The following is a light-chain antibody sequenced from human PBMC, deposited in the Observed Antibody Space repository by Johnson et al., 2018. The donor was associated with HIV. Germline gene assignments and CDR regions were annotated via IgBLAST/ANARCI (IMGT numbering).Light chain of an antibody. CDR3: GTWDSSLSGYV. J-gene: IGLJ1*01. V-gene: IGLV1-51*02. CDR2: ENN. CDR1: TSNIGTNY. Sequence: QSVLTQPPSVSAAPGQNVNISCSGGTSNIGTNYVSWYQQFPGTAPKCLIDENNKRPSGIPDRFSDSPSGTSSPLAITGLQTGDEADYYCGTWDSSLSGYVFGTGTKVTVL.